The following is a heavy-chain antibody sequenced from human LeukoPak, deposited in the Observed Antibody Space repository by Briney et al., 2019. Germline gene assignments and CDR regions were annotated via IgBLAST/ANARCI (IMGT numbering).Heavy chain of an antibody. Sequence: GESLKISCKGSAYNFTRHWIGWVRQMPGKGLEWMGNIFPADSDTRYSPSFQGQVTISVDKSISTAYLQWSSLQASDTAMYYCARREYSWNDATYFDYWGQGTLVTVSS. V-gene: IGHV5-51*01. CDR3: ARREYSWNDATYFDY. CDR1: AYNFTRHW. J-gene: IGHJ4*02. D-gene: IGHD1-1*01. CDR2: IFPADSDT.